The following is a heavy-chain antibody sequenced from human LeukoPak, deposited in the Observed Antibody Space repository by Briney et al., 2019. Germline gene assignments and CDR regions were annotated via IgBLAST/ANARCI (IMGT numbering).Heavy chain of an antibody. CDR3: ARGGGLDV. V-gene: IGHV3-7*03. CDR2: INHNGNVS. J-gene: IGHJ6*02. Sequence: GGSLRLSCAASGFTFSSYWMNWARQAPGKGLEWVASINHNGNVSYYVDSVKGRFTISRDNAKDSLYLQMSNLRAEDTAVYFCARGGGLDVWGQGATVTVSS. D-gene: IGHD3-16*01. CDR1: GFTFSSYW.